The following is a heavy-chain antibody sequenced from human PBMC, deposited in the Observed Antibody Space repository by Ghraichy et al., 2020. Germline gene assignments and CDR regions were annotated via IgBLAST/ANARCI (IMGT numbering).Heavy chain of an antibody. Sequence: SETLSLTCAVYGGSFSGYYWSWIRQPPGKGLEWIGEINHSGSTNYNPSLKSRVTISVDTSKNQFSLKLSSVTAADTAVYYCAREGSDYDILTGYPNEYYYYGMDVWGQGTTVTVSS. V-gene: IGHV4-34*01. CDR3: AREGSDYDILTGYPNEYYYYGMDV. J-gene: IGHJ6*02. CDR2: INHSGST. D-gene: IGHD3-9*01. CDR1: GGSFSGYY.